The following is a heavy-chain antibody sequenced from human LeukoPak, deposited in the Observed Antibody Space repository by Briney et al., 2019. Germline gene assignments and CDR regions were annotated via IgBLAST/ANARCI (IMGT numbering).Heavy chain of an antibody. V-gene: IGHV3-74*01. CDR2: INHDGSST. D-gene: IGHD1-26*01. CDR3: ARDPYNGNYGDSYYYYMDV. Sequence: NPGGSLRLSCATSGFTFSTFWMHWVRQAPGKGLVWVSRINHDGSSTNYADSVKGRFTISRDNAKNTLYLQMNSLRAEDTAIYYCARDPYNGNYGDSYYYYMDVWGKGTTVTISS. CDR1: GFTFSTFW. J-gene: IGHJ6*03.